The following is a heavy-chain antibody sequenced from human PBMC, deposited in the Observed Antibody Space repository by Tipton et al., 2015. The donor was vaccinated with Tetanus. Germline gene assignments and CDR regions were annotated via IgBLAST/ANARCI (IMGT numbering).Heavy chain of an antibody. V-gene: IGHV3-23*01. CDR1: GFTFSNYW. D-gene: IGHD3-22*01. CDR2: ISSTSYYT. Sequence: SLRLSCAASGFTFSNYWMHWVRQAPGKGLEWVSTISSTSYYTYYADSVKGRFTISRDNSRNTLYLQMNSLRAEDTAVYFCAGVYYYDSVGPWGIDYWGQGTLVTVSS. J-gene: IGHJ4*02. CDR3: AGVYYYDSVGPWGIDY.